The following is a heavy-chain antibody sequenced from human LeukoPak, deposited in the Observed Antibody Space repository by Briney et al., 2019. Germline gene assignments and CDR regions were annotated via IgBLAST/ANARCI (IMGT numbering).Heavy chain of an antibody. CDR2: ISYDGSNK. V-gene: IGHV3-30*04. J-gene: IGHJ6*04. CDR3: ARELVVVPAAQRYYGMDV. Sequence: GGSLRLSCAASGFTFSSYAMHWVRQAPGKGLEWVAVISYDGSNKYYADYVKGRFTISRDNSKNTLYLQMNSLRAEDTAVYYCARELVVVPAAQRYYGMDVWGKGTTVTVSS. D-gene: IGHD2-2*01. CDR1: GFTFSSYA.